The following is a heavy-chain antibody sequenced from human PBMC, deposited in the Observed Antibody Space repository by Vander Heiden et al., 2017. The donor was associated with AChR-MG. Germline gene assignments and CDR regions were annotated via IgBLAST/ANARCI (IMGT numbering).Heavy chain of an antibody. J-gene: IGHJ4*02. D-gene: IGHD2-2*01. Sequence: QVELQQWGAGLLKPSETLSLTCGVYGGSFSGYYWSWIRQPPGKGLEWIGEINHSGSTNYNPSLKSRVTISVDTSKNQFSLKLSSVTAADTAVYYCARVGRGYCISTSCQPLDYWGQGTLVTVSS. V-gene: IGHV4-34*01. CDR2: INHSGST. CDR3: ARVGRGYCISTSCQPLDY. CDR1: GGSFSGYY.